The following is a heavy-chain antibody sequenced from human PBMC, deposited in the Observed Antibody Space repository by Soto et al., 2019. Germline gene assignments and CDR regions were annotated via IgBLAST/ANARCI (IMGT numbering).Heavy chain of an antibody. CDR2: ISSSSSYI. CDR1: GFTFSSYS. V-gene: IGHV3-21*01. CDR3: ARLGDDIVVVPAAPADY. J-gene: IGHJ4*02. D-gene: IGHD2-2*01. Sequence: EVQLVEPGGGLVKPGGSLRLSCAASGFTFSSYSMNWVRQAPGKGLEWVSSISSSSSYIYYADSVKGRFTISRDNAKNSLYLQMNSLRAEDTAVYYCARLGDDIVVVPAAPADYWGQGTLVTVSS.